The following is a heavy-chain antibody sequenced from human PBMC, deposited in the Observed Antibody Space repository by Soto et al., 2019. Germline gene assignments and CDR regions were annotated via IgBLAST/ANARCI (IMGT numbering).Heavy chain of an antibody. CDR2: IYYSGST. V-gene: IGHV4-59*01. CDR3: ARGQGGGGYDFYYYYGMDV. J-gene: IGHJ6*02. CDR1: SGSISSYY. D-gene: IGHD5-12*01. Sequence: PSETLSLTCTVSSGSISSYYWSWIRQPPGKGLEWIGYIYYSGSTNYNPSLKSRVTISVDTSKNQFSLKLSSVTAADTAVYYCARGQGGGGYDFYYYYGMDVWGQGTTVTVSS.